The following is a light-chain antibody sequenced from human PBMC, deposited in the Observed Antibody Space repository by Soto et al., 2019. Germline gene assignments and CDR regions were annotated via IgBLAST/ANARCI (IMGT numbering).Light chain of an antibody. CDR1: HDIGNS. J-gene: IGKJ5*01. V-gene: IGKV1-33*01. CDR2: DAY. CDR3: HNYNSAPNT. Sequence: DIQMTQSPPSLSASVGDKVTITCQASHDIGNSLNWYQDKPGQPPKLVIYDAYNLETGVPSTFSGNGYGTDCSXSIRSMKLENVATYYCHNYNSAPNTFGLWIRLEI.